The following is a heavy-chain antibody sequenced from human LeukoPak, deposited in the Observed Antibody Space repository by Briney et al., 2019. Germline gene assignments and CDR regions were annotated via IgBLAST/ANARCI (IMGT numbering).Heavy chain of an antibody. CDR2: IYYSGST. D-gene: IGHD3-10*01. J-gene: IGHJ4*02. V-gene: IGHV4-39*07. CDR1: GGSISSSSYY. Sequence: SETLSLTCTVSGGSISSSSYYWGWIRQPPGKGLEWVGSIYYSGSTYYNPSLKSRVTISVDTSKNQFSLKLSSVTAADTAVYYCAREKTDYYGSGSDFDYWGQGTLVTVSS. CDR3: AREKTDYYGSGSDFDY.